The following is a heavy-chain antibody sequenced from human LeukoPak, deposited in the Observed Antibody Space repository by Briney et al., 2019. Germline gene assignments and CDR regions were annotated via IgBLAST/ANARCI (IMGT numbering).Heavy chain of an antibody. CDR1: GYSISSGYY. CDR3: ARKITMVRGVPGGFDP. D-gene: IGHD3-10*01. J-gene: IGHJ5*02. Sequence: SETLSLTCTVSGYSISSGYYWGWIRQPPGKGLEWIGEINHSGSTNYNPSLKSRVTISVDTSKNQFSLKLSSVTAADTAVYYCARKITMVRGVPGGFDPWGQGTLVTVSS. CDR2: INHSGST. V-gene: IGHV4-38-2*02.